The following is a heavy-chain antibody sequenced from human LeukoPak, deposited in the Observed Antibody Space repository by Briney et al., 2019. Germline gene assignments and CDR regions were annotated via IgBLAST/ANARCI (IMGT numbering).Heavy chain of an antibody. CDR2: INQDGGTI. CDR3: ARDPGWGANDY. V-gene: IGHV3-7*01. J-gene: IGHJ4*02. CDR1: GFTFGSSW. Sequence: GGSLRLSCAASGFTFGSSWMGWVRRAPGKGLEWVTIINQDGGTIYYVDSVKGRFTVSRDNTKNSLCLQMSSLRAEDTAVYYCARDPGWGANDYWGQGTLVTVSS. D-gene: IGHD6-19*01.